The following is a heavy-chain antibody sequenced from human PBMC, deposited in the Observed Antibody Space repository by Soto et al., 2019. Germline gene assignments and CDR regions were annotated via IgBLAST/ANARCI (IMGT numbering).Heavy chain of an antibody. CDR3: ARGVGYNNDYGMDA. J-gene: IGHJ6*02. Sequence: PGGSLRLSCAASGFTVSSNYMNWVRQAPGKGLEWVSVIYTGGSAFYADAVKGRFTISRDAFKKTLYLQMNSLRAEDTAVYYCARGVGYNNDYGMDAWGQGTTVTVSS. CDR2: IYTGGSA. V-gene: IGHV3-53*01. CDR1: GFTVSSNY. D-gene: IGHD5-12*01.